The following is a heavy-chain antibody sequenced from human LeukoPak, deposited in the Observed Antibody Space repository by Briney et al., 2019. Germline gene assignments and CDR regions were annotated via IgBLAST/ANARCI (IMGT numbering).Heavy chain of an antibody. Sequence: GGSLRLSCAASEFTFTSYEWKWVRQAPGKGVERGSYISSSGNTISYADSVKGRFTLSRDNAQNSLYLQVISLRAEETAVYYCARGPSIAARYDAFDIWGQGTMVTVSS. V-gene: IGHV3-48*03. J-gene: IGHJ3*02. D-gene: IGHD6-6*01. CDR3: ARGPSIAARYDAFDI. CDR2: ISSSGNTI. CDR1: EFTFTSYE.